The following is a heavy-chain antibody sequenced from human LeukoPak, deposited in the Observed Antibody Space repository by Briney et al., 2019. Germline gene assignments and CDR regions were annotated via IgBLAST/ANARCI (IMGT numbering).Heavy chain of an antibody. CDR3: ARGLWLGELTPNDY. Sequence: ASVKVSCKASGYTFTSYYMHWVRQAPGQGLEWMGVINPSVSSTSYPQKFRGRVTMTSDTSTSTVYMELSSLRSEDTAVYYCARGLWLGELTPNDYWGQGTLVIVSS. CDR2: INPSVSST. V-gene: IGHV1-46*01. CDR1: GYTFTSYY. J-gene: IGHJ4*02. D-gene: IGHD3-10*01.